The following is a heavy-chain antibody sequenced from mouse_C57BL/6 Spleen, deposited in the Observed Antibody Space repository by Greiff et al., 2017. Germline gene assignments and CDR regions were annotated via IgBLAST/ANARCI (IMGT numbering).Heavy chain of an antibody. CDR3: ARSGHYGNYVGY. D-gene: IGHD2-1*01. V-gene: IGHV1-61*01. CDR2: IYPSDSET. J-gene: IGHJ2*01. Sequence: QVQLQQPGAELVRPGSSVKLSCKASGYTFTSYWMDWVKQRPGQGLEWIGNIYPSDSETHYNQKFKDKATLTVDKSSSTAYMQLSSLTSEDSAVYYCARSGHYGNYVGYWGQGTTLTVSS. CDR1: GYTFTSYW.